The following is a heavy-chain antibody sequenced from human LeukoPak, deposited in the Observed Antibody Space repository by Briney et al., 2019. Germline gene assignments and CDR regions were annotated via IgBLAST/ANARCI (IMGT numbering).Heavy chain of an antibody. CDR1: GGSISSSSYY. CDR2: IYYSGST. CDR3: ARLGGSGSPLNYYYYYYMDV. V-gene: IGHV4-39*01. J-gene: IGHJ6*03. Sequence: SETLSLTCTVSGGSISSSSYYWGWIRQPPGKGLEWIGSIYYSGSTYYNPSLKSRVTISVDTSKNQFSLKLCSVTAADTAVYYCARLGGSGSPLNYYYYYYMDVWGKGTTVTVSS. D-gene: IGHD3-10*01.